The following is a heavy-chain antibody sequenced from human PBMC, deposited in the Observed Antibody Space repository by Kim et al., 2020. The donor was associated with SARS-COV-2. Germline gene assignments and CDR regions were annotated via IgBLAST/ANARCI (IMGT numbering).Heavy chain of an antibody. V-gene: IGHV1-58*01. J-gene: IGHJ4*02. CDR2: T. Sequence: TNYAQKCQERVTITRDMSTSTAYMELSSLRSEDTAVYYCAAASWQQLVPNWGQGTLVTVSS. CDR3: AAASWQQLVPN. D-gene: IGHD6-13*01.